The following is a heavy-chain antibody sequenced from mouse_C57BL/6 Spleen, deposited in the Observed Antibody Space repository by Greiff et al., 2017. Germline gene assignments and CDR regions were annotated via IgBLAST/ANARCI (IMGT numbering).Heavy chain of an antibody. CDR3: ARWDYSGSSSWYFDV. V-gene: IGHV1-76*01. CDR2: INPGSGNT. J-gene: IGHJ1*03. Sequence: QVHVKQSGAELVRPGASVKLSCKASGYTFTDYYINWVKQRPGQGLEWIARINPGSGNTYSNEKFKGKATLTAEKSSSTAYMPLSSLTSADSAVYFCARWDYSGSSSWYFDVWGTGTTVTVSS. CDR1: GYTFTDYY. D-gene: IGHD1-1*01.